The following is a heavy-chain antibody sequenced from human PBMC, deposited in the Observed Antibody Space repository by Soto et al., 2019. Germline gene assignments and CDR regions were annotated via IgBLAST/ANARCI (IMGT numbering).Heavy chain of an antibody. Sequence: ASVKVSCKASGYTFPSYGISWVRQAPGQGLEWMGWISAYNGNTNYAQKLQGRVTMTTDTSTSTAYMELRSLRSDDTAVYYCARDLGWVVGAARPHRPGNDWGQGTLVTVST. CDR1: GYTFPSYG. V-gene: IGHV1-18*01. CDR2: ISAYNGNT. D-gene: IGHD6-6*01. J-gene: IGHJ4*02. CDR3: ARDLGWVVGAARPHRPGND.